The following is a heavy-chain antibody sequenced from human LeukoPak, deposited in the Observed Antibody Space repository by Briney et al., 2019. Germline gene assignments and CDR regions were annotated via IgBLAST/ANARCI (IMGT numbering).Heavy chain of an antibody. J-gene: IGHJ3*02. CDR2: IKQGGSEK. CDR1: GFTFSSYW. Sequence: GGSLRLSCAASGFTFSSYWMSWVRQAPGKGLEWVANIKQGGSEKYYVDSVKGRFTISRDNAKNSLYLQMNSLRAEDTAVYYCARFLQDGYNCFDIWGQGTMVTVSS. V-gene: IGHV3-7*01. D-gene: IGHD5-24*01. CDR3: ARFLQDGYNCFDI.